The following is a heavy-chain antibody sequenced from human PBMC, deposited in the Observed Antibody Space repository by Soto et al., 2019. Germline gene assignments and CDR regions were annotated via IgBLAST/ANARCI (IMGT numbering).Heavy chain of an antibody. CDR2: IDPSDSYT. J-gene: IGHJ6*01. CDR3: ARHSNYYDSSGYYGDGYYYGMDV. Sequence: PGESLKISCKGSGYSFTSYWISWVRQMPGKGLEWMGRIDPSDSYTNYSPSFQGHVTISADKSISTAYLQWSSLKASDTAMYYCARHSNYYDSSGYYGDGYYYGMDVWGQGTTVTVSS. D-gene: IGHD3-22*01. CDR1: GYSFTSYW. V-gene: IGHV5-10-1*01.